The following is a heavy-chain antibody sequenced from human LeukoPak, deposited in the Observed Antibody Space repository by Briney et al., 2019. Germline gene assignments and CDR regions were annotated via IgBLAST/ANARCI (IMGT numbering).Heavy chain of an antibody. V-gene: IGHV1-2*02. Sequence: EASVKVSCKASGYTFNDYYMHWVRQAPGQGLECMGWINPNSGGTNYAQKFQGRVTMTRDTSITTAYMELSRLRFDDTAMYYCARASGAPSSSSSYYYYGMDVWGQGTTVTVSS. CDR1: GYTFNDYY. CDR3: ARASGAPSSSSSYYYYGMDV. D-gene: IGHD6-6*01. CDR2: INPNSGGT. J-gene: IGHJ6*02.